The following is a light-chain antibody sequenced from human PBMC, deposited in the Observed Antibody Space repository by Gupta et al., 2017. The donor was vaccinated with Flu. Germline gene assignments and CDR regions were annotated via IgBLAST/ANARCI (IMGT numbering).Light chain of an antibody. CDR2: SNN. Sequence: QSVLSQPPSASGTPGQRVTISCSGSDSNIGTNTLNWYQHFPGTAPKLLIYSNNQRPSGVPDRFSGSKSDTSGSLAISGLQSDDEADYYCATWDDSLNGRVVFGGGTKLTVL. J-gene: IGLJ2*01. V-gene: IGLV1-44*01. CDR1: DSNIGTNT. CDR3: ATWDDSLNGRVV.